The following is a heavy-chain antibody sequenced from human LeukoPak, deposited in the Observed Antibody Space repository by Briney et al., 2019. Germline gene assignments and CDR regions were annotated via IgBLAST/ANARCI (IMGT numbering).Heavy chain of an antibody. CDR3: ARDLYGDWGGGDY. CDR1: GGSFSGYY. CDR2: INHSGST. J-gene: IGHJ4*02. Sequence: SETLSLTCAVYGGSFSGYYWSWIRQPPGKGLEWSGEINHSGSTTYNPYLKSRVTISVDTSKNQFSLKLSSVTAADTAVYYCARDLYGDWGGGDYWGQGTLVTVSS. V-gene: IGHV4-34*01. D-gene: IGHD4-17*01.